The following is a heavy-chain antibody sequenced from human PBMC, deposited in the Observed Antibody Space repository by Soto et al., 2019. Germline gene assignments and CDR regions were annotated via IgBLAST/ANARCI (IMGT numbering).Heavy chain of an antibody. D-gene: IGHD6-6*01. CDR1: GYAFTSYY. J-gene: IGHJ5*02. CDR3: ARSRYSSSPYTLSNWFDP. V-gene: IGHV1-46*01. Sequence: GSVKDSLKASGYAFTSYYMHLVRQAPGQGLEWMGIINPSGGSTSYAQKFQGRVTMTRDTSTSTVYMELSSLRSEDTAVYYCARSRYSSSPYTLSNWFDPWGQGTLVTVSS. CDR2: INPSGGST.